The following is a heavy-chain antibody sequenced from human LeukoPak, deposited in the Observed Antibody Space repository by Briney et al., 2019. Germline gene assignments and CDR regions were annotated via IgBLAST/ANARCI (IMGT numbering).Heavy chain of an antibody. CDR3: AKGRDYYGSDLDY. D-gene: IGHD3-10*01. V-gene: IGHV3-23*01. Sequence: GGSLRLSCAASGFTVSSNYMSWVRQAPGKGLEWVSAISGSGGSAYYADSVKGRFTISRDNSKNTLYLQMNSLRAEDTAVYYCAKGRDYYGSDLDYWGQGTLVTVSS. J-gene: IGHJ4*02. CDR1: GFTVSSNY. CDR2: ISGSGGSA.